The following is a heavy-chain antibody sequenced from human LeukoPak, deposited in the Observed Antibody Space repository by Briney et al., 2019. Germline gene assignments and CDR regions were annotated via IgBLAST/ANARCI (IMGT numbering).Heavy chain of an antibody. V-gene: IGHV4-61*02. CDR3: ARERVYSSSWSYGGNYFDY. J-gene: IGHJ4*02. CDR2: IYPGRST. CDR1: GDSISSGDYY. D-gene: IGHD6-13*01. Sequence: PSETLSLTCTVSGDSISSGDYYWSWTRQPAGKGLEWIGRIYPGRSTNYNPSLSSRVTISVDTSKNQLSLKLSSVTAADTAVYYCARERVYSSSWSYGGNYFDYWGQGTLVTVSS.